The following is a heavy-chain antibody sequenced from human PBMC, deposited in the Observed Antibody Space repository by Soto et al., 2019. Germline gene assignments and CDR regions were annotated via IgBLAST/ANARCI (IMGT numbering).Heavy chain of an antibody. J-gene: IGHJ5*02. CDR3: ARRHYFDSNQKGNWFDP. Sequence: GESLKISCKGSGYRFTSYWIAWVRQMPGKGLEWMGIIYPGDSDTRYSPSFQGQVTISADKSISTAYLQWSSLKASDTAMYYCARRHYFDSNQKGNWFDPWGQGTLVTVSS. CDR1: GYRFTSYW. V-gene: IGHV5-51*01. CDR2: IYPGDSDT. D-gene: IGHD3-22*01.